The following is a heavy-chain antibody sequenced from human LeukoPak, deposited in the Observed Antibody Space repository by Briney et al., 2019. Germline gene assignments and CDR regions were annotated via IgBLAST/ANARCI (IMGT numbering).Heavy chain of an antibody. CDR3: TRDYYDSSGYYYLPDY. CDR2: ISYDGRKM. Sequence: GGSLRLSCAASGFTFSSYSMNWVRQAPGKGLEWVAVISYDGRKMKYADSVKGRFTISRDNSKDTLSLHMNTLRTEDTAVYYCTRDYYDSSGYYYLPDYWGQGTLVTVSS. J-gene: IGHJ4*02. CDR1: GFTFSSYS. D-gene: IGHD3-22*01. V-gene: IGHV3-30*03.